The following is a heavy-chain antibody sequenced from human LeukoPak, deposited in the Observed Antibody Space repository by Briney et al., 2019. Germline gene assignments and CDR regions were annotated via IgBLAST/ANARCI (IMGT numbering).Heavy chain of an antibody. CDR2: ISYDGSNK. CDR3: AKEYFDWLLYRHDAFDI. D-gene: IGHD3-9*01. CDR1: GFTFISYG. Sequence: PGRSLRLSCAASGFTFISYGMHWVRQAPGKGLEWVAVISYDGSNKYYADSVKGRFTISRDNSKNTLYLQMNSLRAEDTAVYYCAKEYFDWLLYRHDAFDIWGQGTMVTVSS. J-gene: IGHJ3*02. V-gene: IGHV3-30*18.